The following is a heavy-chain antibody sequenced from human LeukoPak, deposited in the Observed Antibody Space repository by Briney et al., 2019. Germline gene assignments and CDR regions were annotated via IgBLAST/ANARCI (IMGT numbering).Heavy chain of an antibody. CDR1: GGSFSGYY. V-gene: IGHV4-59*08. Sequence: SETLSLTCAVYGGSFSGYYWSWIRQPPGKGLEWIGYIYYSGSTNYNPSLKSRVTISVDTSKNQFSLKLSSVTAADTAVYYCARHSSSGIDYWGQGTLVTVSS. CDR3: ARHSSSGIDY. D-gene: IGHD6-19*01. J-gene: IGHJ4*02. CDR2: IYYSGST.